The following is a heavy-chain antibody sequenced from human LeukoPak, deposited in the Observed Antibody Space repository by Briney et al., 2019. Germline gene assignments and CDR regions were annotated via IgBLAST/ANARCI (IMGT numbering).Heavy chain of an antibody. CDR1: GGSISSSTYY. CDR2: ISYSGNT. CDR3: ARENTVTTFDY. J-gene: IGHJ4*02. V-gene: IGHV4-39*07. D-gene: IGHD4-17*01. Sequence: SETLSLTLTVSGGSISSSTYYWGWIRQPPGKGLEWIGRISYSGNTYYNPSLKSRVTISVDTSKNQFSLKLSSVTAADTAVYYCARENTVTTFDYWGQGTLVSVSS.